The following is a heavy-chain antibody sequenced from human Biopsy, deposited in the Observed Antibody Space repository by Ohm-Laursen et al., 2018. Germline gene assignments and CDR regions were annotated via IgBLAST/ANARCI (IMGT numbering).Heavy chain of an antibody. CDR2: ISGNSDII. J-gene: IGHJ4*02. CDR1: GFTFSSYA. V-gene: IGHV3-23*01. CDR3: ALAAAQTVTHFDY. Sequence: SLRLSCAASGFTFSSYAMTWFRQAPGKGLEWVSTISGNSDIIYDTDSVKGRFTISRDNSKNTLYLQMNSLRADDTAVYYCALAAAQTVTHFDYGGQGTLVTVSS. D-gene: IGHD4-17*01.